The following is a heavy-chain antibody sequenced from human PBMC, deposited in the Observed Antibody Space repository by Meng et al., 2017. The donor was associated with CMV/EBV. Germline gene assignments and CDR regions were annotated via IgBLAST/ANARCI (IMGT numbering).Heavy chain of an antibody. CDR3: ARDPRYPNEYRPYYYYGMDV. D-gene: IGHD2-2*01. CDR1: GFTFSSYA. Sequence: GESLKISCAASGFTFSSYAMHWVRQAPGKGLEWVAVISYDGSNKYYADSVKGRFTISRDNSKNTLYLQMNSLRAEDTAVYYCARDPRYPNEYRPYYYYGMDVWGQGTTVTVSS. CDR2: ISYDGSNK. J-gene: IGHJ6*02. V-gene: IGHV3-30*04.